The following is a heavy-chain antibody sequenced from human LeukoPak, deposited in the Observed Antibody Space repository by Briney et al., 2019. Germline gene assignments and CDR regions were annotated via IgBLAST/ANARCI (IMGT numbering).Heavy chain of an antibody. D-gene: IGHD3-10*01. Sequence: SETLSLTCTVSGGSISSSSYYWGWIRQPPGKGLEWIGSIYYSGSTYYNPSLKSRVTISVDMSKNQFSMKLSSVTAADTAVYYCASALWFGELELDPWGQGTLVTVSS. CDR1: GGSISSSSYY. CDR2: IYYSGST. CDR3: ASALWFGELELDP. J-gene: IGHJ5*02. V-gene: IGHV4-39*01.